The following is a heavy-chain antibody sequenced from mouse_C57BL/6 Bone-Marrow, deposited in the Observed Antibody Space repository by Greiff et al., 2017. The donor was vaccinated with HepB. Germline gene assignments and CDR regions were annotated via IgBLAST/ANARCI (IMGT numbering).Heavy chain of an antibody. D-gene: IGHD2-4*01. CDR1: GYTFTSYW. Sequence: QVQLQQPGAELVKPGASVKLSCKASGYTFTSYWMQWVKQRPGQGLEWIGEIDPSDSYTNYNQKFKGKATLTVDTSSNTAYMQLSSLTSGDSAVYYCARGRLRRRAFAYWGRGTLVTVSA. CDR3: ARGRLRRRAFAY. CDR2: IDPSDSYT. V-gene: IGHV1-50*01. J-gene: IGHJ3*01.